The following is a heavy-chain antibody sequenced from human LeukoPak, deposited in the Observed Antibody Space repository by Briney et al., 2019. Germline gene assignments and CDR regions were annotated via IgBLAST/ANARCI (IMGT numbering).Heavy chain of an antibody. Sequence: GGSLRLSCAASGFSFSDSYMSWIRQAPGKGLDWLAYIGPGGFPIYFADSVKGRFTISRDNAKNSLCLQMNSLKGDGTAVYYCARGHYGLTVWGQGTTVTVSS. CDR1: GFSFSDSY. CDR3: ARGHYGLTV. J-gene: IGHJ6*02. CDR2: IGPGGFPI. V-gene: IGHV3-11*01.